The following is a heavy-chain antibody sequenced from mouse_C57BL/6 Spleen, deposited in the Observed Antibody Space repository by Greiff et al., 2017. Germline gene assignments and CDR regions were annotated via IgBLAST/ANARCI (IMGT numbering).Heavy chain of an antibody. V-gene: IGHV14-1*01. CDR2: IDPEDGDT. D-gene: IGHD1-1*01. J-gene: IGHJ2*01. CDR1: GFNIKDYY. Sequence: VQLQQSGAELVRPGASVKLSCTASGFNIKDYYMHWVKQRPEQGLEWIGRIDPEDGDTEYAPKFQGKATMTADTSSNTAYLQLSSLTSEDTAVYYCTSPYYYGSSWYYFDYWGQGTTLTVSS. CDR3: TSPYYYGSSWYYFDY.